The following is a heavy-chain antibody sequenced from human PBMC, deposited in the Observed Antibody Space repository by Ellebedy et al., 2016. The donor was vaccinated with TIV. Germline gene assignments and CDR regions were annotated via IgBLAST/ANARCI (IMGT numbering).Heavy chain of an antibody. D-gene: IGHD6-13*01. V-gene: IGHV3-48*01. CDR1: GFTFSSYN. CDR2: ISISSSAI. CDR3: TRGDSSGWYYSGY. J-gene: IGHJ4*02. Sequence: GESLKISCAASGFTFSSYNMNWVRQAPGKGLEWISYISISSSAIYYADSVKGRFTISRDNANNSLHLQMSSLRAEDTAVYYCTRGDSSGWYYSGYWGRGTLVTVSS.